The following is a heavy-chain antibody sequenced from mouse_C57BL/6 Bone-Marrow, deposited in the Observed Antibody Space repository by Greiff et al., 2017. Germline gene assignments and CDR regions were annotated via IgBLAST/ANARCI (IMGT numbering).Heavy chain of an antibody. Sequence: QVQLQQPGAELVMPGASVKLSCKASGYTFTSYWMHWVKQRPGQGLEWIGEIDPSDSYTNYNQKFKGKSTLTVEKSSSTAYMQLSSLTSEDSAVYYCAREGTTGEGYFDVWGTGTTVTVSS. CDR2: IDPSDSYT. D-gene: IGHD1-1*01. J-gene: IGHJ1*03. CDR3: AREGTTGEGYFDV. CDR1: GYTFTSYW. V-gene: IGHV1-69*01.